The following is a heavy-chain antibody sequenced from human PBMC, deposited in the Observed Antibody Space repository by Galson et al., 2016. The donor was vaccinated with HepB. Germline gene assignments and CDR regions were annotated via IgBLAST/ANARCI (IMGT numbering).Heavy chain of an antibody. V-gene: IGHV3-23*01. Sequence: SLRLSCAASGFTFSNYAMTWVRQAPGKGLEWVSTISISGDRTYYADSVKGRFTISRDNSNNSLYLQMNSLRAEDTAVYYCANNEAEATRPTNYFDHWGQGTLITVSS. D-gene: IGHD1-1*01. CDR1: GFTFSNYA. CDR3: ANNEAEATRPTNYFDH. CDR2: ISISGDRT. J-gene: IGHJ4*02.